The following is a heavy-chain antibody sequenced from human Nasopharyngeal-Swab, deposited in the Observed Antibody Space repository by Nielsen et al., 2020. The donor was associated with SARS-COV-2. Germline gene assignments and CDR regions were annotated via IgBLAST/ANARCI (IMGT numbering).Heavy chain of an antibody. J-gene: IGHJ6*02. V-gene: IGHV3-64D*08. CDR2: ISSNGGST. Sequence: GGSLRLSCSASGFTFSSYAMHWVRQAPGKGLEYVSAISSNGGSTYYADSVKGRFTISRDNSKNTLYLQMSSLRAEDTAVYYCVKGAAGYYYGMDVWGQGTTVTVSS. CDR3: VKGAAGYYYGMDV. D-gene: IGHD6-13*01. CDR1: GFTFSSYA.